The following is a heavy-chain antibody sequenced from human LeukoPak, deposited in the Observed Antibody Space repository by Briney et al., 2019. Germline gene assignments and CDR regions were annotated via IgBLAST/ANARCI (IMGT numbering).Heavy chain of an antibody. V-gene: IGHV1-69*02. D-gene: IGHD6-19*01. CDR2: IIPILGIA. CDR3: ARSRTSGWYPLFDY. J-gene: IGHJ4*02. CDR1: GGTFSSYT. Sequence: ASVKVSCKASGGTFSSYTISWVRQAPGQGLEWMGRIIPILGIANYAQKFQGRVTITADKSTSTAYMELSSLRSEDTAMYYCARSRTSGWYPLFDYWGQGTLVTVSS.